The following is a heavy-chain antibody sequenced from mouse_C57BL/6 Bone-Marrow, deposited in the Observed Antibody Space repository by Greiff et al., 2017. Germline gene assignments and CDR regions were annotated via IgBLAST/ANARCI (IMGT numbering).Heavy chain of an antibody. V-gene: IGHV1-75*01. D-gene: IGHD2-2*01. CDR1: GYTFTDYY. Sequence: QVQLQQSGPELVKPGASVKISCKASGYTFTDYYINWVKQRPGQGLEWIGWIFPGSGSTYYNEKFKGKATLTVDKSSSTAYMLLSRLTSEDSAVYCCARETVWLRRAWFAYWGQGTLVTVSA. CDR3: ARETVWLRRAWFAY. J-gene: IGHJ3*01. CDR2: IFPGSGST.